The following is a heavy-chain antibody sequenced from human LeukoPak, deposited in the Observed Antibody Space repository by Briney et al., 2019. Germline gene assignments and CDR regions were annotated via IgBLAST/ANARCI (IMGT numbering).Heavy chain of an antibody. V-gene: IGHV4-39*01. CDR1: GGSINSRSYY. CDR2: AYYGGTT. D-gene: IGHD4-17*01. Sequence: PSETLSLTCTVSGGSINSRSYYWGWIRQPPGKGLEWIGSAYYGGTTYYNPSLKSRVTISEDTSKNQFSLKLSSVTAADTAVYYCARRATTVTTGYYYYYMDVWGKGTTVTVSS. CDR3: ARRATTVTTGYYYYYMDV. J-gene: IGHJ6*03.